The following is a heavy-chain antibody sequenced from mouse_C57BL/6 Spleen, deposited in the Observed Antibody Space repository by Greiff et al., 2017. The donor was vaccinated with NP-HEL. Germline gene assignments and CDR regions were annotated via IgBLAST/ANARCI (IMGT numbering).Heavy chain of an antibody. CDR1: GFTFSDYG. J-gene: IGHJ2*01. D-gene: IGHD3-2*02. V-gene: IGHV5-17*01. CDR3: ARPDGSGYVDY. CDR2: ISSGSSTI. Sequence: EVMLVESGGGLVKPGGSLKLSCAATGFTFSDYGMHWVRQAPEKGLEWVAYISSGSSTIYYADTVKGRFTISRDNAKNTLFLQMTSLRSEDTAMYYCARPDGSGYVDYWGQGTTLTVSS.